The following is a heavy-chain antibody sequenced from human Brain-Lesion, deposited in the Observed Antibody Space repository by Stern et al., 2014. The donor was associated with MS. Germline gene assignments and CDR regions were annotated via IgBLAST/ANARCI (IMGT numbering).Heavy chain of an antibody. CDR2: VSSDGSNK. V-gene: IGHV3-30*18. CDR1: GFPFGSCA. CDR3: AKDRQYLTYFFDH. D-gene: IGHD2/OR15-2a*01. Sequence: QDQLVESGGGVVQPGRPLRLSCVASGFPFGSCAMHWVRQAPGKGLEWVAGVSSDGSNKNYADSVKGRFTISRANSQNTLYMQMSSLRPEDTAVYYCAKDRQYLTYFFDHWGQGSLVTVSS. J-gene: IGHJ5*02.